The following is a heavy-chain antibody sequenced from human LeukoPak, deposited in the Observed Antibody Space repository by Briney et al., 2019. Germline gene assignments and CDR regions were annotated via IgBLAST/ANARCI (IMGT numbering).Heavy chain of an antibody. V-gene: IGHV4-34*01. CDR1: GGSFSGYY. J-gene: IGHJ3*02. D-gene: IGHD3-22*01. CDR3: ARPPHYYDSSGYSFGAFDI. Sequence: PSETLSLTCAVYGGSFSGYYWSWIRQPPGKGLEWIGEINHSGSTNYNPSLKSRVTISVDTSKNQFSLKLSSVTAADTAVYYCARPPHYYDSSGYSFGAFDIWGQGAMVTVSS. CDR2: INHSGST.